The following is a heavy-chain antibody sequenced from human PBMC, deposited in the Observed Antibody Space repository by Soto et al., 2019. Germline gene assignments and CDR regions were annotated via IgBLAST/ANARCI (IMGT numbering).Heavy chain of an antibody. J-gene: IGHJ5*02. CDR2: IFYSGTT. V-gene: IGHV4-30-4*01. CDR1: GGSVNSGDYY. D-gene: IGHD1-1*01. Sequence: SETLSLTCTVFGGSVNSGDYYWSWIRQSPGKGLEWIGSIFYSGTTDYNPSLQGRITISIATSKNQFSLRLTSVTAADTALYYCARDWVHERWFDPWGQGTLVTVSS. CDR3: ARDWVHERWFDP.